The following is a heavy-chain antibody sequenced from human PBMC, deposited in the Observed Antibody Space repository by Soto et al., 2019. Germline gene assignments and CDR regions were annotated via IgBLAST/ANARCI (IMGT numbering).Heavy chain of an antibody. CDR2: IYYSGST. J-gene: IGHJ4*02. CDR1: GGSISSYY. Sequence: PSETLSLTCTVSGGSISSYYWSWIRQPPGKGLEWIGYIYYSGSTNYNPSLKSRVTISVDTSKNHFSLKLSSVTAADTAVYYCARWEGYYDSSGYQYYFDYWGQGTLVTVS. D-gene: IGHD3-22*01. CDR3: ARWEGYYDSSGYQYYFDY. V-gene: IGHV4-59*08.